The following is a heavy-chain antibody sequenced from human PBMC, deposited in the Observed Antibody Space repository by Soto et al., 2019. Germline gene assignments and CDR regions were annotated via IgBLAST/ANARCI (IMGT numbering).Heavy chain of an antibody. D-gene: IGHD3-10*01. CDR3: SRAIGLKWGEPDY. CDR1: GFSFSSHA. Sequence: GGSLRLSCAASGFSFSSHAMHWFRQAPGKGLEWVAVIWYDENYKYYADSVKGRFTISRDNSKNTLYLQMNSLRAEDTAVYYCSRAIGLKWGEPDYWGQGTLVTVSS. J-gene: IGHJ4*02. V-gene: IGHV3-33*01. CDR2: IWYDENYK.